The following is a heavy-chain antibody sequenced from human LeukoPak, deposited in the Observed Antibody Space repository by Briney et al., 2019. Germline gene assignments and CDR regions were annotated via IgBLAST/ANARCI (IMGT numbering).Heavy chain of an antibody. D-gene: IGHD5-24*01. CDR2: IYYSGST. V-gene: IGHV4-59*01. J-gene: IGHJ4*02. CDR1: GGSISSYY. CDR3: ARARDGYNPIDY. Sequence: PSETLSLTCTVSGGSISSYYWSWIRQPPGKGLEWIGYIYYSGSTNYNPSLKSRVTISVDTSRNQFPLKLSSVTAADTAVYYCARARDGYNPIDYWGQGTLVTVSS.